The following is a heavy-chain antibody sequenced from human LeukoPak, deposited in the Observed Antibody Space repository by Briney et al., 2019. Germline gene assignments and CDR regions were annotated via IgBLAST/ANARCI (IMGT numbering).Heavy chain of an antibody. J-gene: IGHJ4*02. CDR1: GYTFTGFH. V-gene: IGHV1-2*02. D-gene: IGHD3-9*01. Sequence: GASVKVSCKASGYTFTGFHMHWVRQAPGQGLEWMGWINPNSGGTNYAQKFQGRVTMTRDTSISTAYMELSRLRSDDTAVYYCAREYYDILTGYNPLDYWGQGTLVTVSS. CDR2: INPNSGGT. CDR3: AREYYDILTGYNPLDY.